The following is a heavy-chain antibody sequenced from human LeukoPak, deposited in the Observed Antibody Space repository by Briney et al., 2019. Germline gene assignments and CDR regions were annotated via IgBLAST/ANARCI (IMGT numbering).Heavy chain of an antibody. J-gene: IGHJ6*03. Sequence: PSETLSLTCTVSGGSLRSNDYYWGFIRQPPGKGLEWIGSISYSGVTYYNPSLKSRVTISVDTSKNQFSLKLSSVTAADTAVYYCARSVEGYCSGTSCYYYYYYMDVWGKGTTVTVSS. CDR2: ISYSGVT. D-gene: IGHD2-15*01. V-gene: IGHV4-39*07. CDR1: GGSLRSNDYY. CDR3: ARSVEGYCSGTSCYYYYYYMDV.